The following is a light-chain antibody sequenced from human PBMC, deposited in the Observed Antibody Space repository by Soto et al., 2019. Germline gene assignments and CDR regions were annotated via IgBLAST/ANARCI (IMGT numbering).Light chain of an antibody. V-gene: IGKV1-5*01. J-gene: IGKJ2*01. CDR3: QQYNIYYT. Sequence: DIQMTQSPSTLSASVGDRVTITCRASQSISTWLAWYQQKPGKAPKLLIYDASILESGVPSRFSASGSGTEFTLTISSLQPDDFATYHCQQYNIYYTFGQGTKLEIK. CDR2: DAS. CDR1: QSISTW.